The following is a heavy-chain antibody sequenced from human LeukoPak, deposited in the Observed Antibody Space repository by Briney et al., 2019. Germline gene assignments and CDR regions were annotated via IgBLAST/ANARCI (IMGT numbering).Heavy chain of an antibody. J-gene: IGHJ5*02. CDR3: ARDPGSSNWFDP. D-gene: IGHD2-2*01. CDR2: INSDGSST. CDR1: GFTFSSYW. Sequence: GGSLRLSCAASGFTFSSYWMHWVRQAPGKGLVWVSRINSDGSSTSYADSVKGRFTISRDNAKNTLYLQMNGLRAEDTAVYYCARDPGSSNWFDPWGQGTLVTVSS. V-gene: IGHV3-74*01.